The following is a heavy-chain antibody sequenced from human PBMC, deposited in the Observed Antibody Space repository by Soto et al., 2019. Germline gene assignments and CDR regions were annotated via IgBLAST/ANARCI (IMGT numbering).Heavy chain of an antibody. V-gene: IGHV3-21*01. CDR1: GFTFSSYS. Sequence: PGGSLRLSCAASGFTFSSYSMNWVRQAPGKGLEWVSSISSSSSYIYYADSVKGRFTISRDNAKNSLYLQMNSLRAEDTAVYYCARDPRGDYDGDAFDIWGQGTMVTVSS. J-gene: IGHJ3*02. CDR2: ISSSSSYI. D-gene: IGHD4-17*01. CDR3: ARDPRGDYDGDAFDI.